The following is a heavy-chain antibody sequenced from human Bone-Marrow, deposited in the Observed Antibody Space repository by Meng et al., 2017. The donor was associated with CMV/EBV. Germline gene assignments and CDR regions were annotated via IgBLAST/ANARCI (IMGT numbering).Heavy chain of an antibody. J-gene: IGHJ6*02. CDR1: GGTFSSYA. CDR2: IIPIFGTA. V-gene: IGHV1-69*06. CDR3: ARALTYQPITEGYYYYGVDV. Sequence: SVKVSCKASGGTFSSYAISWVRQAPGQGLEWMGGIIPIFGTANYAQKFQGRVTITADKSTSTAYMELSSLRSEDTAVYYCARALTYQPITEGYYYYGVDVWGQGTTVTVSS. D-gene: IGHD2-2*01.